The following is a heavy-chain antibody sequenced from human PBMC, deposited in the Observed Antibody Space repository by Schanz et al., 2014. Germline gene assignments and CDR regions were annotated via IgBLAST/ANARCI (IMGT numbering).Heavy chain of an antibody. CDR3: ARDAVTSVLTPGFYY. D-gene: IGHD4-17*01. CDR1: GFTFISYD. Sequence: QAQLVESGGGVVQPGRSLRLSCVASGFTFISYDIHWVRQAPGKGLEWVALISYDGSSKNHADSVQGRFTISRDNSKNALYLQMDSLRAEDTAVYYCARDAVTSVLTPGFYYWGQGTLVTVSS. V-gene: IGHV3-33*01. J-gene: IGHJ4*02. CDR2: ISYDGSSK.